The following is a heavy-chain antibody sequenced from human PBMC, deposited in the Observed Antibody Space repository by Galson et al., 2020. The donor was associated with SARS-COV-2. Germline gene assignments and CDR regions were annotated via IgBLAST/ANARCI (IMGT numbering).Heavy chain of an antibody. D-gene: IGHD4-4*01. CDR2: IQFDGINK. V-gene: IGHV3-30*02. Sequence: GESLKISCAASGFTFSTYGMHWVRQAPGKGLEWVAFIQFDGINKYYADSVKGRFTISRDNSKNTLYLQMNSLRAEDTAVYYWARRPDYINPNWFDPWGQGTLVTVSS. CDR1: GFTFSTYG. J-gene: IGHJ5*02. CDR3: ARRPDYINPNWFDP.